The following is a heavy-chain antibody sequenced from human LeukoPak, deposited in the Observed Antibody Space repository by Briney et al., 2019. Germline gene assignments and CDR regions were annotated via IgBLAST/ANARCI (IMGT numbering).Heavy chain of an antibody. V-gene: IGHV4-34*01. CDR1: GGSFSGYY. J-gene: IGHJ6*03. CDR3: AGGSAGGYYYYYMDV. Sequence: SETLSLTCAVYGGSFSGYYWSWIRQPPGKGLEWIGEINHSGSTNYNPSLKSRVTISVDTSKNQFSLKLSSVTAADTAVYYCAGGSAGGYYYYYMDVWGKGTTVTVSS. D-gene: IGHD2-15*01. CDR2: INHSGST.